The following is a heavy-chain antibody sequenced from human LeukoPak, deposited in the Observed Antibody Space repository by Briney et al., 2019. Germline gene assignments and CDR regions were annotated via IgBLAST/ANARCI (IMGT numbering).Heavy chain of an antibody. CDR3: ARDLSPITIFGVPLGY. J-gene: IGHJ4*02. D-gene: IGHD3-3*01. Sequence: GGSLRLSCAASGFSFSNYWMKWVRQDPGKGLEWVANINEDGSEKYYVDSVRGRFTISRDNAKNSLYLQMNSLRAEDTAVYYCARDLSPITIFGVPLGYWGQGTLVTVSS. CDR1: GFSFSNYW. V-gene: IGHV3-7*01. CDR2: INEDGSEK.